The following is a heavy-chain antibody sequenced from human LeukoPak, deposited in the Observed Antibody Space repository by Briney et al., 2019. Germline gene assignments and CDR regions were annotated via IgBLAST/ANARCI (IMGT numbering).Heavy chain of an antibody. V-gene: IGHV4-4*07. J-gene: IGHJ3*02. CDR1: GGSISSYY. D-gene: IGHD3-22*01. CDR2: IYTSGST. CDR3: AREVPGCYDSSGSPNDAFDI. Sequence: SETLSLTCTVSGGSISSYYWSWIRQPAGKGLEWIGRIYTSGSTNYNPSLKSRVTMSVDTSKNQFSLKLSSVTAADTAVYYCAREVPGCYDSSGSPNDAFDIWGQGTMVTVSS.